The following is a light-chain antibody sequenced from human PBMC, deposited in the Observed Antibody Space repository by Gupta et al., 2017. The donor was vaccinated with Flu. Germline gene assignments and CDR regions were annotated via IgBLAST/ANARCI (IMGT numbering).Light chain of an antibody. CDR1: QNISTW. J-gene: IGKJ1*01. CDR3: QQENSSPGT. CDR2: KAS. Sequence: IQITQPPSTLSASVGDRFTITCRAGQNISTWLDCYQQKPGQAPNLLIYKASTVENGVPSRFSGGGSGTEFTLTISSRQPDDVAIYYCQQENSSPGTFGQGTKVEVK. V-gene: IGKV1-5*03.